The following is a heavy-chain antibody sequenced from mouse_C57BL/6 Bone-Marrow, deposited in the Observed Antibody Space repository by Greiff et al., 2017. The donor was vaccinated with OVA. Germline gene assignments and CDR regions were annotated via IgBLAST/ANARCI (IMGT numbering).Heavy chain of an antibody. V-gene: IGHV1-64*01. Sequence: QVQLQQPGAELVKPGASVKLSCKASGYTFTSYWMHWVKQRPGQGLEWIGMIHPNSGSTNYNEKFKSKATLTVDKSSSTAYMQLSSLTSEDSAVYYCARANGNYGRAMDYWGQGTSVTVSS. D-gene: IGHD2-1*01. CDR3: ARANGNYGRAMDY. CDR2: IHPNSGST. CDR1: GYTFTSYW. J-gene: IGHJ4*01.